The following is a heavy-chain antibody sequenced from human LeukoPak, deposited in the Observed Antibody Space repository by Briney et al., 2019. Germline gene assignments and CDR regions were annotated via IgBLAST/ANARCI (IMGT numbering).Heavy chain of an antibody. CDR1: GGSVSSGSYY. CDR2: IHYSGST. D-gene: IGHD3-3*01. CDR3: ARYDFRSGHHDAFDI. Sequence: SETLSLTCTVSGGSVSSGSYYWSWIRQPPGKGLEWIGYIHYSGSTNYNPSLKSRVTISVDTSNQFSLKLSSVTAADTAVYYCARYDFRSGHHDAFDIWGHGTMVTVSS. J-gene: IGHJ3*02. V-gene: IGHV4-61*01.